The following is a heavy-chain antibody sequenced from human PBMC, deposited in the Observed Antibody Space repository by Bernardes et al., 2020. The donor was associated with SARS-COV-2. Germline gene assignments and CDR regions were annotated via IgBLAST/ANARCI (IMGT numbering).Heavy chain of an antibody. J-gene: IGHJ4*02. V-gene: IGHV1-2*02. CDR2: ITPTSGGT. D-gene: IGHD6-6*01. CDR3: AREDYSTSSADY. Sequence: ASVKVSCKASGYTFRGYYFHWVRQAPGQGLEWMGWITPTSGGTTYAQKFQGRVTMTWDTSISTAYMYLSSLTSDDTALYYCAREDYSTSSADYWGQGTLVTVSS. CDR1: GYTFRGYY.